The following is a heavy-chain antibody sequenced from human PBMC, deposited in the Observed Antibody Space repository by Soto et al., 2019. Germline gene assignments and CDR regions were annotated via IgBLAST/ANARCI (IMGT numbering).Heavy chain of an antibody. D-gene: IGHD5-18*01. CDR2: INYSGST. CDR3: PRGRDGGYRDGYTPYYYGMDV. Sequence: SETLSLTCTVSGGSISSSSDYWGWIRQPPGKGLEWIGSINYSGSTHYNPSLKSRVTISVDTSKRQFSLRLSSVTAADTAVFYHPRGRDGGYRDGYTPYYYGMDVWGQEAMVTVSS. J-gene: IGHJ6*02. CDR1: GGSISSSSDY. V-gene: IGHV4-39*01.